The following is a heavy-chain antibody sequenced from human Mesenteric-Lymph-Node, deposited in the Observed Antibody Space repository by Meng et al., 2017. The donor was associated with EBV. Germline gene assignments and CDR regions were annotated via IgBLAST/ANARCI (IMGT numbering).Heavy chain of an antibody. Sequence: WGGVKRLRTLVVFSCKAAGNRFSNHYIDWVRQAPGQGLEWMGIINSDDGDTNYTQKFQGRVTMTRDTSTTTVYMELTSLTSEDTAVYYCVRADDQDFDYWGQGALVTVSS. D-gene: IGHD1-1*01. CDR3: VRADDQDFDY. CDR2: INSDDGDT. V-gene: IGHV1-46*01. J-gene: IGHJ4*02. CDR1: GNRFSNHY.